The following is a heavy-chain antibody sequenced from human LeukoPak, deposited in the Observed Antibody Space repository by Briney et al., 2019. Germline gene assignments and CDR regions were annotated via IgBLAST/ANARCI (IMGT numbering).Heavy chain of an antibody. J-gene: IGHJ4*02. V-gene: IGHV3-30-3*01. D-gene: IGHD3-22*01. CDR3: TTEIHNSGYSGDLDY. CDR2: ISYDGSNK. Sequence: PGGSLRLSCAASGFTFSSYAMHWVRQAPGKGLEWVAVISYDGSNKYYADSVKGRFTISRDNSKNTLYLQMNSLRAEDTAVYYCTTEIHNSGYSGDLDYWGQGTLVTVSS. CDR1: GFTFSSYA.